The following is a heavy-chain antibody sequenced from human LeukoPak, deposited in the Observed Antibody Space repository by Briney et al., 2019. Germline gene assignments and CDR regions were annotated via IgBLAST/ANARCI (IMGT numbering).Heavy chain of an antibody. J-gene: IGHJ4*02. CDR1: GYTFTSYG. CDR2: ISAYNGNT. CDR3: ARGPVSTIFGVVISPYFDY. Sequence: ASVKVSYKASGYTFTSYGISWVRQAPGQGLEWMGWISAYNGNTNYAQKLQGRVTMTTDTSTSTAYMELRSLRSDDTAVYYCARGPVSTIFGVVISPYFDYWGQGTLVTVSS. V-gene: IGHV1-18*01. D-gene: IGHD3-3*01.